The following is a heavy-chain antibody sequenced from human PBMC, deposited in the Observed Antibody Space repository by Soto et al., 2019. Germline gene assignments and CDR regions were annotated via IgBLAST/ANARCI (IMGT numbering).Heavy chain of an antibody. J-gene: IGHJ6*02. D-gene: IGHD6-13*01. CDR1: GFTFSSYA. Sequence: PGGSLRLSCAASGFTFSSYAMSWVRQAPGKGLEWVSAISGSGGSTYYADSVKGRFTISRDNSKNTLYLQMNSLRAEDTAVYYCAKLRIAAAGTRASYYYGMDVWGQGTTVTVSS. V-gene: IGHV3-23*01. CDR2: ISGSGGST. CDR3: AKLRIAAAGTRASYYYGMDV.